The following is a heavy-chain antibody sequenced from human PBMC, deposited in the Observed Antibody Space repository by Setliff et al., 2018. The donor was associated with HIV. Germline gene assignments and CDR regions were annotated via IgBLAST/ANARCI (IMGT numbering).Heavy chain of an antibody. Sequence: ASVKVSCKASGYTFTSYYMHWVRQAPGQGLEWMGLIHPSTGNTYYTQKFQGRVTWTRDTSTSTVYMELSSLRSEDTAVDYCARDSSTGWFSADYWGQGTLVTV. J-gene: IGHJ4*02. V-gene: IGHV1-46*01. CDR1: GYTFTSYY. CDR3: ARDSSTGWFSADY. D-gene: IGHD6-19*01. CDR2: IHPSTGNT.